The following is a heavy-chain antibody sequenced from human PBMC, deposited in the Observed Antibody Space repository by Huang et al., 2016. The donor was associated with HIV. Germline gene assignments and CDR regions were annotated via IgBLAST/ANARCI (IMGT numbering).Heavy chain of an antibody. CDR2: FDPEEGET. Sequence: QVQLVQSGAEVKKPGASVKVSCKVSGYPLTELSMHWVRQAPVKGLEWIAGFDPEEGETIDAQKFQGRGTRTEDTSTDTAYMERSSLRSEYTSVYYCATVYRRFRNHDSGDYYFDYWDQGTLVTVSS. D-gene: IGHD3-22*01. V-gene: IGHV1-24*01. J-gene: IGHJ4*02. CDR1: GYPLTELS. CDR3: ATVYRRFRNHDSGDYYFDY.